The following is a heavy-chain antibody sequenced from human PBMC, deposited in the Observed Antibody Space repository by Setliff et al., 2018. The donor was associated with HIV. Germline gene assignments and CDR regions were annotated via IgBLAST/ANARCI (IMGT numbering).Heavy chain of an antibody. CDR2: IIHSGST. V-gene: IGHV4-34*12. J-gene: IGHJ4*02. D-gene: IGHD6-19*01. CDR3: ARRSGWSLDY. CDR1: GGSFSGYY. Sequence: PSETLSLTCAVYGGSFSGYYWSWIRQPPGKGLGWIGEIIHSGSTNYNPSLKSRVTISVDTSKNQFSLKLSTVTAADTAVYYCARRSGWSLDYWGQGTLVTVSS.